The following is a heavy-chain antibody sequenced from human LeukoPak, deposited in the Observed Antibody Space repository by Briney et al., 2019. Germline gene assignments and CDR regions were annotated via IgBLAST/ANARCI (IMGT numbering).Heavy chain of an antibody. V-gene: IGHV3-23*01. Sequence: GGSLRLSCAASGFTFNKSWMSWVRQTPGKGLEWVSLISDSGGNTYYADSVKGRFTISRDNSKNTLSLQMNSLRAEDTALYYCARGTTSSWYDSWGQGTLVTVSS. CDR2: ISDSGGNT. J-gene: IGHJ5*01. CDR1: GFTFNKSW. D-gene: IGHD2-2*01. CDR3: ARGTTSSWYDS.